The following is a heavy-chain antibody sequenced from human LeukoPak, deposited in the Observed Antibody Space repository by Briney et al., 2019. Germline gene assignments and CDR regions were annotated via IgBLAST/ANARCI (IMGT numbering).Heavy chain of an antibody. J-gene: IGHJ4*02. D-gene: IGHD2-15*01. CDR1: GFTVSSNY. CDR2: IYSGGST. V-gene: IGHV3-53*01. Sequence: PGGSLRLSCVASGFTVSSNYMSWVRQAPGKGLGWVSVIYSGGSTYYADSVKGRFTISRDISKNTLYLQMNSLRAEDTAVYYCARMGVRDIGDYWGQGTLVTVSS. CDR3: ARMGVRDIGDY.